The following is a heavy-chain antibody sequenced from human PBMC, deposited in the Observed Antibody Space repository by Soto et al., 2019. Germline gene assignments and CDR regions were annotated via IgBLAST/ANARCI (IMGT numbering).Heavy chain of an antibody. CDR1: GGTFSSYA. CDR2: IIPIFGTA. Sequence: ASVKVSCKASGGTFSSYAISWVRQAPGQGLEWMGGIIPIFGTANYAQKFQGRVTITADESTSTAYMELSSLRSEDTAVYYCVNGVGNDYGDPYYYYYGMDVWGQGTTVTVSS. V-gene: IGHV1-69*13. D-gene: IGHD4-17*01. CDR3: VNGVGNDYGDPYYYYYGMDV. J-gene: IGHJ6*02.